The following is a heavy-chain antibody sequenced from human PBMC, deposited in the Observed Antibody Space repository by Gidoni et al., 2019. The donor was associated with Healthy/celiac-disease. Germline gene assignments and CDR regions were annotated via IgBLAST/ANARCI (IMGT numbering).Heavy chain of an antibody. CDR1: GGSFSGYY. CDR2: INHSGST. J-gene: IGHJ4*02. CDR3: ARGDSLDLGAVYYFDY. Sequence: QVQLQQWGAGLLKPSETLSLTCPVYGGSFSGYYWSWIRQPPGKGLEWIGEINHSGSTNYNPSLKSRVTISVDTSKNQFSLKLSSVTAADTAVYYCARGDSLDLGAVYYFDYWGQGTLVTVSS. V-gene: IGHV4-34*01. D-gene: IGHD3-16*02.